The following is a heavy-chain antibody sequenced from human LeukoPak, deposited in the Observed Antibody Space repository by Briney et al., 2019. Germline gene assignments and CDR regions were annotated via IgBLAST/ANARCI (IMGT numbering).Heavy chain of an antibody. CDR3: AKGGHIVVVTAISDAFDI. V-gene: IGHV3-23*01. D-gene: IGHD2-21*02. J-gene: IGHJ3*02. Sequence: TGGSLRLSCAASGFTFSSYAMSWVRQAPGKGPEWVSTISGRDGSTYYADSVKGRFTISRDNSKNTLYLQMNSLRAEDTAVYYCAKGGHIVVVTAISDAFDIWGQGTMVTVSS. CDR2: ISGRDGST. CDR1: GFTFSSYA.